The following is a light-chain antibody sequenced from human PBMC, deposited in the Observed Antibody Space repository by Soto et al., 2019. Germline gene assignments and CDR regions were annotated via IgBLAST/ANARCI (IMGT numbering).Light chain of an antibody. V-gene: IGKV3-20*01. Sequence: EIVLTQSPDTLSLPPGERATLSCRASRSVSSYLAWYQQKPGQAPRLLIYGASSRATGIPDRFSGSGSGTDFTLTISRLEPEDFAVYYCQQLGTFGQGTKVDIK. CDR2: GAS. CDR3: QQLGT. J-gene: IGKJ1*01. CDR1: RSVSSY.